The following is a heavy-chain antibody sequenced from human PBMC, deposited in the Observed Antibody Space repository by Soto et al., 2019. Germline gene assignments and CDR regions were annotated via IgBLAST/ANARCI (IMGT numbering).Heavy chain of an antibody. CDR1: GYTYRIYA. CDR3: ARDQGYSYGAFYFDY. D-gene: IGHD5-18*01. CDR2: ISTYNHDT. J-gene: IGHJ4*02. V-gene: IGHV1-18*01. Sequence: GASVKVSCKTSGYTYRIYAITWVRQAPGQGLEWMGWISTYNHDTRYAQRFQGRLSMATDTSTSTAYMELRSLRSDDTAVYYCARDQGYSYGAFYFDYWGQGTLVTVSS.